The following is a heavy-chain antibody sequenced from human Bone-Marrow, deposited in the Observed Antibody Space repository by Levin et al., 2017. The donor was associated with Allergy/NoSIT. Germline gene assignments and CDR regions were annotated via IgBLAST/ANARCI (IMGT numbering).Heavy chain of an antibody. D-gene: IGHD3-10*01. CDR2: IYYPGNT. CDR3: ARESVYYGSGSWIDC. Sequence: SETLSLTCTVSGESVSSSGFYWTWIRQYPGKGLEWIGHIYYPGNTSHNPSLKSRVSISKDRSKNQFSLTLVSVTAANTAVYYCARESVYYGSGSWIDCWGQGTLVTVSS. CDR1: GESVSSSGFY. V-gene: IGHV4-31*02. J-gene: IGHJ4*02.